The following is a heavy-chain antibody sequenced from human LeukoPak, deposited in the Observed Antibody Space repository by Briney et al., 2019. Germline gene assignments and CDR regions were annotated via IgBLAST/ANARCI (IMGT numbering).Heavy chain of an antibody. V-gene: IGHV1-58*01. CDR1: GFTFTSSA. CDR3: ATDDATTGTKTALGY. CDR2: IVVGSGHT. J-gene: IGHJ4*02. Sequence: SVKVSCKASGFTFTSSAVQWVRQARGQGLEWIGWIVVGSGHTNYAQKFQERVTINRDMSTSTAYMGLSSLRSEDTAVYYCATDDATTGTKTALGYWGQGTLVTVSS. D-gene: IGHD1-1*01.